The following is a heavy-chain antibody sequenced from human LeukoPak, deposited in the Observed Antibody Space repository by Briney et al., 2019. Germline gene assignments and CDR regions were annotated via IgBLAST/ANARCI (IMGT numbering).Heavy chain of an antibody. V-gene: IGHV3-30*02. CDR2: VRNDGSDK. CDR3: AKHYYGSGSQKYYFDY. CDR1: GFVFGDYG. J-gene: IGHJ4*02. D-gene: IGHD3-10*01. Sequence: GGSLRLSCAASGFVFGDYGMHWVRQAPAKGLEWVTMVRNDGSDKYYADSVKGRFTISRDNSKNTLYLQMNSLRPEGTAVYYCAKHYYGSGSQKYYFDYWGQGTLVTVSS.